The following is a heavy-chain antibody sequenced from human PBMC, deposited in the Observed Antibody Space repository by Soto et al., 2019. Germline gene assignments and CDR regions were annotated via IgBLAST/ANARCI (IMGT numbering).Heavy chain of an antibody. V-gene: IGHV3-7*03. CDR3: ARDPVTAD. CDR1: GFTLNNYY. CDR2: IKGDGSDP. Sequence: GGSLRLSCAASGFTLNNYYISWVRQAPGKGLEWVGNIKGDGSDPHYVDSVKGRFTISRDNAENSIYLQMNNLRAEDTAMYYCARDPVTADWGQGTLVTVSS. J-gene: IGHJ4*02.